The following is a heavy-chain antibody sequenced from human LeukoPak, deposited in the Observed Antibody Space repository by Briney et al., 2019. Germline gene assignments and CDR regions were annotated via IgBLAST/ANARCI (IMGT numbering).Heavy chain of an antibody. J-gene: IGHJ4*02. V-gene: IGHV3-21*04. CDR3: ARDGDGGGFDY. Sequence: GGSLRLSCAASGFTFSSYSMNWVRQAPGKELEWVSSITSGGHIYYADSVKGRFTISRDNSKNTLYLQMNSLRAEDTAVYYCARDGDGGGFDYWGQGTLVTVSS. CDR2: ITSGGHI. D-gene: IGHD3-16*01. CDR1: GFTFSSYS.